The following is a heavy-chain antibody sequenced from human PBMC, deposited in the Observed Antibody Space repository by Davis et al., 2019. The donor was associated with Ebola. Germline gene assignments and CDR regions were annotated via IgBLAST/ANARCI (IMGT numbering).Heavy chain of an antibody. CDR2: INPNSGGT. J-gene: IGHJ6*02. D-gene: IGHD3-10*01. CDR1: GYSFTSYW. Sequence: GESLKISCKGSGYSFTSYWISWVRQAPGQGLEWMGWINPNSGGTNYAQQFQGWVTMTRDTSISTAYMELSRLRSEDTAVYYCARASLLWFRELPKSPDYYYYYGMDVWGQGTTVTVSS. V-gene: IGHV1-2*04. CDR3: ARASLLWFRELPKSPDYYYYYGMDV.